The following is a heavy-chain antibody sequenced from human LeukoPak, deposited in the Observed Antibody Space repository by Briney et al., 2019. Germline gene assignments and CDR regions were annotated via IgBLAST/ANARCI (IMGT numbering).Heavy chain of an antibody. V-gene: IGHV4-34*01. D-gene: IGHD4-17*01. J-gene: IGHJ3*01. CDR3: AREPVPQDYGDTVDAYDL. CDR1: GGSLSGHY. CDR2: IHHDGRT. Sequence: SETLALTCAVYGGSLSGHYWSWIRQSPGKGLEWIGDIHHDGRTKYSPSLKSRVSILLDTSKNEVSLRLTPVTAADTALYFCAREPVPQDYGDTVDAYDLWGQGTMVIVSS.